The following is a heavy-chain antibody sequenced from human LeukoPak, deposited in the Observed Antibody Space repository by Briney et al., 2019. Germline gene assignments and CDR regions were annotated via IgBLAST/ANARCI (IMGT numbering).Heavy chain of an antibody. CDR1: GGSISSGGYY. D-gene: IGHD3-22*01. CDR2: IYYSGST. CDR3: ARGGAYYYDSSGLDI. J-gene: IGHJ3*02. V-gene: IGHV4-31*03. Sequence: MSSETLSLTCTVSGGSISSGGYYWSWIRQHPGKGLEWIGYIYYSGSTYYNPSLKSRVTISVDTSKNQFSLKLSSVTAADTAVYYCARGGAYYYDSSGLDIWGQGTMVTVSS.